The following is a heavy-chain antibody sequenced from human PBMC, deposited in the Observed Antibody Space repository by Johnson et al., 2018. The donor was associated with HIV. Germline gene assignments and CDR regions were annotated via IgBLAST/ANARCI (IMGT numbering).Heavy chain of an antibody. V-gene: IGHV3-30*04. D-gene: IGHD3-22*01. CDR3: AKEGSGYFHAFDI. Sequence: QVLLVESGGGVVQPGRSLRLSCAASGFTFSSYTIHWVRQAPGKGLEWVAFISYDGSNKYYADSVKGRFTIARDNSKNTLYLQMNRLRAEDTAVYYCAKEGSGYFHAFDIWGQGTMVTVSS. CDR1: GFTFSSYT. CDR2: ISYDGSNK. J-gene: IGHJ3*02.